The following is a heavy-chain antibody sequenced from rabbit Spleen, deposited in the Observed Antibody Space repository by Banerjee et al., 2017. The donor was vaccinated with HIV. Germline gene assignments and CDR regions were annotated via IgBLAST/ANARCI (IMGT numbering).Heavy chain of an antibody. CDR3: ARDAGSSFSSYGMDL. J-gene: IGHJ6*01. CDR1: GFTLSSYYM. CDR2: IDPVFGVT. D-gene: IGHD8-1*01. V-gene: IGHV1S39*01. Sequence: QEQLKESGGGLVQPGGSLKLSCKASGFTLSSYYMNWVRQAPGKGLEWIGYIDPVFGVTYYASWVNGRFTCSKTSSTTVTLQMTSLTAADTATYFCARDAGSSFSSYGMDLWGPGTLVTVS.